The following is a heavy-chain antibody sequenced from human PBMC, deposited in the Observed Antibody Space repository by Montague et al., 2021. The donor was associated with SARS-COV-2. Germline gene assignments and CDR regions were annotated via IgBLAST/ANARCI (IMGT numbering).Heavy chain of an antibody. Sequence: SETLSLTCGVSGGSISGYYWSWIRQSPGKGLEWIGDINYSGGTNYNPSLKSRVIISVDTSKNQFSLKLSSVTAADTAVYYCARDRLIAACYLHYGIDPWGQGTPVTVSS. D-gene: IGHD4-17*01. CDR3: ARDRLIAACYLHYGIDP. CDR1: GGSISGYY. J-gene: IGHJ5*02. V-gene: IGHV4-59*01. CDR2: INYSGGT.